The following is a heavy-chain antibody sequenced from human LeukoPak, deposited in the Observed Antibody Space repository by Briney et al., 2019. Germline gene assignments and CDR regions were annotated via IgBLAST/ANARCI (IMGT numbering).Heavy chain of an antibody. J-gene: IGHJ3*02. CDR3: ARRGSYYPRAFDI. CDR1: GGSFSGYY. V-gene: IGHV4-34*01. Sequence: PSETLSLTCAAYGGSFSGYYWSWIRQPPGKGLEWIGEINHSGSTNYNPSLESRVTISVDTSKNQFSLKLSSVTAADTAVCYCARRGSYYPRAFDIWGQGTMVTVSS. D-gene: IGHD1-26*01. CDR2: INHSGST.